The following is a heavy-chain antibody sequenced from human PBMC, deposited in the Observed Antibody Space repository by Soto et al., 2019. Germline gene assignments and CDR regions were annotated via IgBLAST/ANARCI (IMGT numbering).Heavy chain of an antibody. CDR2: ITHSGGT. CDR3: ARGLEAGYRRIVRKAHFVIAY. CDR1: GGSFSDYS. D-gene: IGHD3-16*02. Sequence: QVQLQQWGAGLLKPSETLSLTCAVSGGSFSDYSWSWIRQPPGKGLEWIGEITHSGGTNYNPSLKSRLTMSIDTSRRQFSLKLNSVTAADTAVYYCARGLEAGYRRIVRKAHFVIAYWGQGSLVTVSS. J-gene: IGHJ4*02. V-gene: IGHV4-34*02.